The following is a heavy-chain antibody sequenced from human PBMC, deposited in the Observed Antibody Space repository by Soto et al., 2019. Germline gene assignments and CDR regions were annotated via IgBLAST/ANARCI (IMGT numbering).Heavy chain of an antibody. J-gene: IGHJ4*02. CDR1: GFTFSSYG. CDR3: AKRKYCTSTTCFDY. V-gene: IGHV3-33*03. CDR2: IWYDGSNK. Sequence: PGGSLRLSCAASGFTFSSYGMHWVRQAPGKGLEWVAVIWYDGSNKYYADSVKGRFTISRDNSKNTLFLQMSSLRAEDTAVYYCAKRKYCTSTTCFDYWGQGTLVTVSS. D-gene: IGHD2-2*01.